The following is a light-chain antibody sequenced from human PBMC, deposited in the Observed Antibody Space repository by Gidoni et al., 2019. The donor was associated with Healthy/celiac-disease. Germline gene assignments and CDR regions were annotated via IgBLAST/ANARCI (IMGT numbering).Light chain of an antibody. J-gene: IGLJ2*01. CDR2: AGS. Sequence: QSALTQPAPVSGSPGQSITISCTGTSSDVGSYNLVTWYQQHPGKAPKLMIYAGSKRPSGVSNRFSGSKSGNTASLTISGLQAEDEADYYCCSYAGSVVFGGGTKLAVL. CDR3: CSYAGSVV. V-gene: IGLV2-23*01. CDR1: SSDVGSYNL.